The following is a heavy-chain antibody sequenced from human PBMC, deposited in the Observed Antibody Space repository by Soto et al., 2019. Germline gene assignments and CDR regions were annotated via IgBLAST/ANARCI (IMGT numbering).Heavy chain of an antibody. CDR2: IIPIFGTE. CDR1: GGTFSSYA. J-gene: IGHJ6*04. Sequence: ASVKVSCKVSGGTFSSYAISWVRQAPGQGLEWMGGIIPIFGTENYAQKFQGRVTITADKSTSTAYMELSSLRSEDTAVYYCAREPTDTAMVTSSLYYYYYGMDVWGKGTTVTVSS. D-gene: IGHD5-18*01. V-gene: IGHV1-69*06. CDR3: AREPTDTAMVTSSLYYYYYGMDV.